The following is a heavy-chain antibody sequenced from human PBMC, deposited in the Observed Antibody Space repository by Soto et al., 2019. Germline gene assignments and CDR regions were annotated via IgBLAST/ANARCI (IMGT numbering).Heavy chain of an antibody. V-gene: IGHV1-3*01. J-gene: IGHJ5*02. CDR1: GDTFTSYA. CDR3: ARAPYDSSGSYPRWFDP. D-gene: IGHD3-22*01. Sequence: ASVKVSCKASGDTFTSYAMHWVRQAPGQRLEWMGWINAGNGNAKYSQKFQGRVTITRDTSASTAYMELSRLRSEDTAVYYCARAPYDSSGSYPRWFDPWGQGTLVTVSS. CDR2: INAGNGNA.